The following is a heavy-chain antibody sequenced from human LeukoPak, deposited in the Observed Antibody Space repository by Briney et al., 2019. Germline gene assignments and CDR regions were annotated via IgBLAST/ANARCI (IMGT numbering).Heavy chain of an antibody. D-gene: IGHD6-13*01. J-gene: IGHJ5*02. Sequence: GGSLRLSCAASGFTFSSYGMHWVRQAPGKGLEWVAFIRYDGSNKYYADSVKGRFTISRDNSKNTLYLQMNSLRAEDTAVYYCAKDLQTGYSTIYNWFDPWGQGTLVTVSS. CDR3: AKDLQTGYSTIYNWFDP. CDR2: IRYDGSNK. V-gene: IGHV3-30*02. CDR1: GFTFSSYG.